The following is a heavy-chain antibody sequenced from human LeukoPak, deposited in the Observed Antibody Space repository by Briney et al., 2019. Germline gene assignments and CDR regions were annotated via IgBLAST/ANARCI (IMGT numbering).Heavy chain of an antibody. CDR1: GFTFTSYG. Sequence: GGSLRLSCTASGFTFTSYGIHWVRQAPGKGLEWVSVIYSGGSTYYADSVKGRFTISRDNSKNTLYLQMNSLRAEDTAVYYCATGGWLQSERGFDPWGQGTLVTVSS. CDR2: IYSGGST. D-gene: IGHD5-12*01. V-gene: IGHV3-66*01. J-gene: IGHJ5*02. CDR3: ATGGWLQSERGFDP.